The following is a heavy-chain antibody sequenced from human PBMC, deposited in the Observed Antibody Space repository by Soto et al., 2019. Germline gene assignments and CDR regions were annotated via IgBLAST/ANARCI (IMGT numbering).Heavy chain of an antibody. D-gene: IGHD3-3*01. V-gene: IGHV3-23*01. Sequence: GGSLRLSCAASGFTFSSYAMSWVRQAPGKGLEWVSAISGSGGSTYYADSVKGRFTISRDNSKNTLYLQMNSLRAEDTAVYYCAKGLRFLEWPPGSYYYYGMDVWGQGTTVTVSS. CDR1: GFTFSSYA. J-gene: IGHJ6*02. CDR2: ISGSGGST. CDR3: AKGLRFLEWPPGSYYYYGMDV.